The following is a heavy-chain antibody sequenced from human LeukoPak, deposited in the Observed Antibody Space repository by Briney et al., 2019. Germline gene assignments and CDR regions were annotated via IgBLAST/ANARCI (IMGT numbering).Heavy chain of an antibody. V-gene: IGHV1-18*01. D-gene: IGHD1-26*01. J-gene: IGHJ4*02. CDR1: GYTFTNYG. CDR3: ARGEELELNGPDFDY. Sequence: GASVKVSCKASGYTFTNYGINWVRQAPGQGLEWMGWISAYNGHTNYAQKLRGRVAMTTETSTSTAYMELRSLRSDDTAVYYCARGEELELNGPDFDYWGQGTLVTVSS. CDR2: ISAYNGHT.